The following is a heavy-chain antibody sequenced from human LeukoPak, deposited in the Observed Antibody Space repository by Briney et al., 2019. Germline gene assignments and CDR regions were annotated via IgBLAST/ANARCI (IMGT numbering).Heavy chain of an antibody. V-gene: IGHV1-2*02. J-gene: IGHJ4*02. D-gene: IGHD1-26*01. CDR3: VRGDIMGVTDYRYFDF. CDR2: INPNTGGT. Sequence: ASVKVSCKASGYTFSGYYLHWVRQAPGQGLERMGWINPNTGGTSYVQKFQGRVTMTRDTSISTAYMELSRVRSDDTAMYYCVRGDIMGVTDYRYFDFWGQGTLVTVSS. CDR1: GYTFSGYY.